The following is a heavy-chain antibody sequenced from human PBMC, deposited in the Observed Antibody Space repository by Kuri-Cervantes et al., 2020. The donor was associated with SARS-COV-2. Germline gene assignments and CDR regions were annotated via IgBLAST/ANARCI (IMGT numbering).Heavy chain of an antibody. CDR3: ARLDLLSVGGSGDDFDY. Sequence: SETLSLICTVSGGSISSSSYYWGWIRQPPGKGLEWIGSIYYSGSTYYNPSLKSRVTISVDTSKNQFSLKLSSVTAADTAVYYCARLDLLSVGGSGDDFDYWGQGTLVTVSS. J-gene: IGHJ4*02. CDR1: GGSISSSSYY. D-gene: IGHD3-10*01. CDR2: IYYSGST. V-gene: IGHV4-39*07.